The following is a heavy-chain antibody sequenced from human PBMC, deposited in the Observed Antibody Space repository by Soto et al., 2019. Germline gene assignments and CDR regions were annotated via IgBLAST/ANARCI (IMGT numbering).Heavy chain of an antibody. Sequence: PSETLSLTCTVSGGSISSGGYYWSWIRQHPGKGLEWIGYIYYSGSTYYNPSLKSRVTISVDTSKNQFSLKLSSVTAADTAVYYCARGIFEDFWSGYHIWGQGTMVTVSS. CDR2: IYYSGST. CDR1: GGSISSGGYY. J-gene: IGHJ3*02. V-gene: IGHV4-31*03. CDR3: ARGIFEDFWSGYHI. D-gene: IGHD3-3*01.